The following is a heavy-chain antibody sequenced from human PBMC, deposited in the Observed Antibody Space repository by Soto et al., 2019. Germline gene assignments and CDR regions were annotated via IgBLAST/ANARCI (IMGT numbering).Heavy chain of an antibody. J-gene: IGHJ6*03. CDR1: GYTFTSYG. CDR3: ARGTDIVVVPAAIRPYYYYYMDV. D-gene: IGHD2-2*01. Sequence: ASVKVSCKASGYTFTSYGISWVRQAPGQGLEWMGWISAYNGNTNYAQKLQGRVTMTTDTSTSTAYMELRSLRSDDTAVYYCARGTDIVVVPAAIRPYYYYYMDVWGKGTTVTVSS. CDR2: ISAYNGNT. V-gene: IGHV1-18*01.